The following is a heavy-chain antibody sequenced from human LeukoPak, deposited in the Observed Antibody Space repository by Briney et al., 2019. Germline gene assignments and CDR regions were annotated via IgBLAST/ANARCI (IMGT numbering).Heavy chain of an antibody. CDR1: GFTFSSYG. CDR2: ISYDGSNK. CDR3: ASGGLLAFDP. V-gene: IGHV3-30*03. Sequence: PGGSLRLSCAASGFTFSSYGMHWVRQAPGKGLEWVAVISYDGSNKYYADSVKGRFTISRDNSKNTLYLQMNSLRAEDTAVYYCASGGLLAFDPWGQGTLVTVSS. J-gene: IGHJ5*02.